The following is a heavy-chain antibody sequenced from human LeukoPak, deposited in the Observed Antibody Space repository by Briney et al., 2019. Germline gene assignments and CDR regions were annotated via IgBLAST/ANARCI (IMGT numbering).Heavy chain of an antibody. V-gene: IGHV4-34*01. CDR3: ARADDYGDYYFGY. Sequence: KPSETLSLTCAVYGGSFSGYYWSWIRQPPGKGLEWIGEINHSGSTNYNPSLKSRVTISVDTSKNQFSLKLSSVTAADTAVYYCARADDYGDYYFGYWGQGTLVTVSS. CDR2: INHSGST. J-gene: IGHJ4*02. D-gene: IGHD4-17*01. CDR1: GGSFSGYY.